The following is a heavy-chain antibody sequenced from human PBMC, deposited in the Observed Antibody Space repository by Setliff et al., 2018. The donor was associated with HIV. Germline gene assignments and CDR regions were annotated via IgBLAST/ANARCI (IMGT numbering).Heavy chain of an antibody. V-gene: IGHV3-23*01. D-gene: IGHD3-16*01. Sequence: VGSLRLSCAASGFTFEDYGMSWVRQVPGKGLQWVSTVIGTGGGTYYGDSVKGRFIISRDNSRDTLYLQMSNLRAEDTAIYYCARGRAARAIDWFDPWGQGTLVTVSS. CDR2: VIGTGGGT. J-gene: IGHJ5*02. CDR3: ARGRAARAIDWFDP. CDR1: GFTFEDYG.